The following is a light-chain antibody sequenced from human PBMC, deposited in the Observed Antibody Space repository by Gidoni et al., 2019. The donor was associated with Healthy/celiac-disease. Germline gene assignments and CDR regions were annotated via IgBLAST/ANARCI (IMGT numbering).Light chain of an antibody. J-gene: IGKJ3*01. CDR3: QQYYSTALT. CDR1: QSVLYSSNNKNY. CDR2: WAS. Sequence: DIVLTQSPDSLAVSLGERATINCKSSQSVLYSSNNKNYLAWYQQKPGQPPKLLIYWASTRESGVPDRFSGSGSGTDFTLTISSLQAEDVAVYYCQQYYSTALTFGPXTKVDIK. V-gene: IGKV4-1*01.